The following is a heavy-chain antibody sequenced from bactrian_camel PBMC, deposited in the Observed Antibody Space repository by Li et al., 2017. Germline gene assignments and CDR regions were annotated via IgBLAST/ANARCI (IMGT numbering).Heavy chain of an antibody. CDR3: ATGYKYWHPY. J-gene: IGHJ4*01. CDR2: IDSGGGST. Sequence: VQLVESGGGLVQPGGSLRLSRVASGFTFSDYDISWVRQAPGKGLEWVSAIDSGGGSTYYADSVKGRFTISRDNAKNTLYLQMNSLKIEDSAVYYCATGYKYWHPYWGQGTQVTVS. D-gene: IGHD5*01. CDR1: GFTFSDYD. V-gene: IGHV3S40*01.